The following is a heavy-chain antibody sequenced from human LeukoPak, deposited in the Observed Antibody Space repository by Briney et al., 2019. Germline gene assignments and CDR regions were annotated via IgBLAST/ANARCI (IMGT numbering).Heavy chain of an antibody. V-gene: IGHV4-39*07. CDR3: ARGRRPLVRYSYGERFDP. Sequence: SETLSLTCTVSGGSISSSSYYWGWIRQPPGKGLEWIGSIYYSGSTYYNPSLKSRVTISVDTSKNQFSLKLSSVTAADTAVYYCARGRRPLVRYSYGERFDPWGQGTLVTVSS. CDR2: IYYSGST. J-gene: IGHJ5*02. D-gene: IGHD5-18*01. CDR1: GGSISSSSYY.